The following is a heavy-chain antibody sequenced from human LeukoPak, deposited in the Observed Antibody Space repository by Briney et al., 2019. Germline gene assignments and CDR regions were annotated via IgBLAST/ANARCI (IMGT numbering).Heavy chain of an antibody. CDR1: GFTFSSYG. Sequence: GGSLRLSCAASGFTFSSYGMHWVRQAPGKGLEWVAVISYDGSNKYYADSVKGRFTISRDNAKNSLYLQMSSLRAEDTAVYYCAKRSYGSSGHFDCWGQGTLVTVSS. V-gene: IGHV3-30*18. D-gene: IGHD3-22*01. J-gene: IGHJ4*02. CDR3: AKRSYGSSGHFDC. CDR2: ISYDGSNK.